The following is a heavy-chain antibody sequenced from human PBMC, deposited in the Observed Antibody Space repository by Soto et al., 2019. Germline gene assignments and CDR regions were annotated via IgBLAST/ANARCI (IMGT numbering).Heavy chain of an antibody. CDR2: FYYSGST. J-gene: IGHJ4*02. Sequence: NPSETLSLTCTVSGGSISTYYWSWIRQPPGKGLEWIGYFYYSGSTNYNPSLKSRVTISVDTSKNQFSLNLNSVTAADTAVYYCARGQVAVAGYYFDYWGQGTLVTVSS. V-gene: IGHV4-59*01. D-gene: IGHD6-19*01. CDR3: ARGQVAVAGYYFDY. CDR1: GGSISTYY.